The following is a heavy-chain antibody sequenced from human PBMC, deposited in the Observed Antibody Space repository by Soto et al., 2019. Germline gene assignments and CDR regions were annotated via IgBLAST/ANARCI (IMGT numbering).Heavy chain of an antibody. D-gene: IGHD1-26*01. CDR1: GFAFNNYG. CDR2: ISGSGVST. Sequence: GGSLRLSCTVSGFAFNNYGISWVRQAPGKGLEWVSGISGSGVSTYYADSVKGRFTISRDNSKNMLYLQMNSLRAEDTAVYYCAKSIVGTRSGFDIWRQGTMVTVSS. V-gene: IGHV3-23*01. CDR3: AKSIVGTRSGFDI. J-gene: IGHJ3*02.